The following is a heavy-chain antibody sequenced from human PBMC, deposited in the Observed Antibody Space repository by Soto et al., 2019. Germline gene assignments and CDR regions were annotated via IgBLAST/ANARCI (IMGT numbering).Heavy chain of an antibody. CDR1: GGSISSYY. Sequence: SETLSLTCTVSGGSISSYYWSWIRQPPGKGLEWIGYIYYSGSTNYNPSLKSRVTISVDTSKNQFSLKLSSVTAADTAVYYCARGLGRIAARSIYYYYYYMDVWGKGTTVTVSS. V-gene: IGHV4-59*01. CDR2: IYYSGST. CDR3: ARGLGRIAARSIYYYYYYMDV. J-gene: IGHJ6*03. D-gene: IGHD6-6*01.